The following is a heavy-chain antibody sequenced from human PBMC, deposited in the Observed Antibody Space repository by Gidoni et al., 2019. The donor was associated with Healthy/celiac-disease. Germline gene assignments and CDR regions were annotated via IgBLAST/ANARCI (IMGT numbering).Heavy chain of an antibody. Sequence: EVQLVESGGGLVQPGGSLRLSCAASGFTFSSYEMNWVRQAPGKGLEWVAYIISSCSTIYYADSVKGLFTISRDNAKNSLYLQMNSLRAEDTAVYYCARVVDGMDVWGQGTTVTVSS. CDR3: ARVVDGMDV. CDR1: GFTFSSYE. J-gene: IGHJ6*02. V-gene: IGHV3-48*03. CDR2: IISSCSTI. D-gene: IGHD3-10*01.